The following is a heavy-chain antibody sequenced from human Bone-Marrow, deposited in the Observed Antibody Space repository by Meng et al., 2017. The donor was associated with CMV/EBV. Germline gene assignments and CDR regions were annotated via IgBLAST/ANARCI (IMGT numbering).Heavy chain of an antibody. Sequence: ASVKVSCKASGYTFTNYYMHWVRQAPGQGLEWMGWINPNSGGTNYAQKFQGRVTMTRDTSISTAYMELSRLRSDDTAVYYCASFYGFGYYYYGMDVWGQGNTVTV. CDR3: ASFYGFGYYYYGMDV. CDR2: INPNSGGT. CDR1: GYTFTNYY. D-gene: IGHD3-16*01. J-gene: IGHJ6*02. V-gene: IGHV1-2*02.